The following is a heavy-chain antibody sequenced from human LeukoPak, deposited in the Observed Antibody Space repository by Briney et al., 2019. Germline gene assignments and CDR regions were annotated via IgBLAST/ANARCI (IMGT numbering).Heavy chain of an antibody. Sequence: GESLKISCKASGYTFTSYDINWVRQATGQGLEWMGWMNPNSGNTGYAQKFQGRVTMTRNTSISTAYMELSSLRSEDTAVYYCARAMTTVTPFYYYYYGMDVWGQGTTVTVSS. V-gene: IGHV1-8*01. CDR1: GYTFTSYD. CDR2: MNPNSGNT. J-gene: IGHJ6*02. CDR3: ARAMTTVTPFYYYYYGMDV. D-gene: IGHD4-11*01.